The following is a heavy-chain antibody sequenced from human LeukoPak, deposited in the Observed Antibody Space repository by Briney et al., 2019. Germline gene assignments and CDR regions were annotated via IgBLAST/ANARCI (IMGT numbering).Heavy chain of an antibody. CDR1: GGSISSYY. J-gene: IGHJ3*02. Sequence: SETLSLTCTVSGGSISSYYWSWIRQPAGKGLEWIGRIYTSGSTYYNPSLKSRVTMSVDTSKNQFSLKLSSVTAADTAVYYCARGQYSSSWYGDAFDIWGQGTMVTVSS. CDR3: ARGQYSSSWYGDAFDI. D-gene: IGHD6-13*01. V-gene: IGHV4-4*07. CDR2: IYTSGST.